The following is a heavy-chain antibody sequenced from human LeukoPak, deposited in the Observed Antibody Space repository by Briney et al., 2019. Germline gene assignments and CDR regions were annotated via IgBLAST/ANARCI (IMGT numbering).Heavy chain of an antibody. CDR3: AREGYYGSGSPPSLYFDY. J-gene: IGHJ4*02. Sequence: GGSLRLSCAASGFTFSSYAMSWVRQAPGKGLEWVSAISGSGGSTYYADSVKGRFTISRDNSRSTLYLQMNSLRPEDTAIYYCAREGYYGSGSPPSLYFDYWGQGTLVTVSS. CDR2: ISGSGGST. D-gene: IGHD3-10*01. V-gene: IGHV3-23*01. CDR1: GFTFSSYA.